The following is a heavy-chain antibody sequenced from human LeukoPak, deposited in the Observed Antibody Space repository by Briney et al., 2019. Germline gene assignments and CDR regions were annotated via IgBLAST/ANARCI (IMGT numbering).Heavy chain of an antibody. CDR3: AREGYYGSGSPPSLYFDY. J-gene: IGHJ4*02. Sequence: GGSLRLSCAASGFTFSSYAMSWVRQAPGKGLEWVSAISGSGGSTYYADSVKGRFTISRDNSRSTLYLQMNSLRPEDTAIYYCAREGYYGSGSPPSLYFDYWGQGTLVTVSS. CDR2: ISGSGGST. D-gene: IGHD3-10*01. V-gene: IGHV3-23*01. CDR1: GFTFSSYA.